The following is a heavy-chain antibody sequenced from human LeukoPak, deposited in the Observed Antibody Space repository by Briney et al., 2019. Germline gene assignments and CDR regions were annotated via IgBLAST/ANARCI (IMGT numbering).Heavy chain of an antibody. J-gene: IGHJ4*02. CDR2: IYHSGST. V-gene: IGHV4-38-2*02. D-gene: IGHD5-24*01. Sequence: SETLSLTCTVSGYSISSGYCWGWIRQPPGKGLEWIGSIYHSGSTYYNPSLKSRVTISVDTSKNQFSLKLSSVTAADTAVYYCARARREMVDYWGQGTLVSVSS. CDR1: GYSISSGYC. CDR3: ARARREMVDY.